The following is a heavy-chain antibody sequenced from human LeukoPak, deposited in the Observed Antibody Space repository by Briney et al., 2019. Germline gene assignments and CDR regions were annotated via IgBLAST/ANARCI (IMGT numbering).Heavy chain of an antibody. V-gene: IGHV3-23*01. CDR3: AKDLSSLVAVAPGFDY. Sequence: GGSLRLSCAASGFTFSSYAMSWVRQAPGKGLEWVSAISGSGGSTYYADSVKGRFTISRDNSKNTLYLQMNSLRAEDTAVYYCAKDLSSLVAVAPGFDYWGQGALVTVSS. D-gene: IGHD6-19*01. J-gene: IGHJ4*02. CDR1: GFTFSSYA. CDR2: ISGSGGST.